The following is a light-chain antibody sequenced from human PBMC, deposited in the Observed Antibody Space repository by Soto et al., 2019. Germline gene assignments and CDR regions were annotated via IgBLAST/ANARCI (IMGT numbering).Light chain of an antibody. CDR2: DDT. V-gene: IGLV1-40*01. CDR3: QSYDSSLSASV. Sequence: QSVLTQPPSVSGAPGQRVTISCTGSSSNIGAGYDVHWYQQLPGTAPKLLIYDDTNRPSGVPDRISGSKSGTSASLAITGLQAEDEADYYCQSYDSSLSASVFGGGTKLTVL. J-gene: IGLJ2*01. CDR1: SSNIGAGYD.